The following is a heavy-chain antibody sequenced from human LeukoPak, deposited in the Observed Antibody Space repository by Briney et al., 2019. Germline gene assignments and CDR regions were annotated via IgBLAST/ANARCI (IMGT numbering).Heavy chain of an antibody. CDR3: ARAANYDAFDI. CDR1: GYTFTSYD. V-gene: IGHV1-8*01. Sequence: GASVKVSCKASGYTFTSYDINWVRQATGQGLEWMGWMNPNSGNTGYAQKLQGRDTMTRNTSISRAYMELSSLRSEDSAVYYCARAANYDAFDIWGQGPMVTVSS. D-gene: IGHD2-8*01. J-gene: IGHJ3*02. CDR2: MNPNSGNT.